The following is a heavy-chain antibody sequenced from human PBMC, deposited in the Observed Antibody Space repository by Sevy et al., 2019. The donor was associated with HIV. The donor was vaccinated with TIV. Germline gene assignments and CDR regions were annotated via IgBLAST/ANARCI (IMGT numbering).Heavy chain of an antibody. Sequence: GGSLRLSCAASGITFNNYAMNWVRQAPGKGLDWVSTIFGSGGTTYYADSVKGRLTISRDNSKNTLYVQMNSLRTEDTALYYCAGGRFDSSGSFDAFDMWGQGTMVTVSS. J-gene: IGHJ3*02. CDR3: AGGRFDSSGSFDAFDM. CDR1: GITFNNYA. CDR2: IFGSGGTT. D-gene: IGHD3-22*01. V-gene: IGHV3-23*01.